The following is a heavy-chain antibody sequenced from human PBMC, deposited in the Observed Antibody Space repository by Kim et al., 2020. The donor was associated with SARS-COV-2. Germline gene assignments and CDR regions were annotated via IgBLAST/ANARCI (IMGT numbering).Heavy chain of an antibody. CDR3: ARLETMITVGGVIVTQFDP. V-gene: IGHV4-39*01. D-gene: IGHD3-16*02. Sequence: SETLSLTCTVSGGSISSSSYYWGWIRQPPGKGLEWIGSIYYSGSTYYNPSLKSRVTISVDTSKNQFSLKLSSVTAADTAVYYCARLETMITVGGVIVTQFDPWGQGTLVTVSS. CDR1: GGSISSSSYY. J-gene: IGHJ5*02. CDR2: IYYSGST.